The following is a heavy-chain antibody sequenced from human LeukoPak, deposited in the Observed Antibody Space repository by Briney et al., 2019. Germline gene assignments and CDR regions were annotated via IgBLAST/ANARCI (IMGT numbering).Heavy chain of an antibody. D-gene: IGHD3-22*01. V-gene: IGHV5-51*01. Sequence: GESLKISCKGSGYSFTTYWIGWVRQMPGKGLEWMGIIYPGDSNTAYSPSFQGQVTISADKSISTAYLQWSSLKASDTAMYYCARAYYYDSSGYLYYFDYWGQGTLVTVSS. CDR1: GYSFTTYW. CDR2: IYPGDSNT. J-gene: IGHJ4*02. CDR3: ARAYYYDSSGYLYYFDY.